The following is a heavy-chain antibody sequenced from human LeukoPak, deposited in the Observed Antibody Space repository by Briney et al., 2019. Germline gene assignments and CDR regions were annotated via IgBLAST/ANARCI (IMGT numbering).Heavy chain of an antibody. J-gene: IGHJ4*02. Sequence: ASMKVSCKASGYTFTAYYMHWVGQAPGQGLEWMGWINPNSGDTNYAQKFQGRVTMTRETSISTGYMELSRLRSDDTAVYYCARAPYYYDSSGYFPSYYWGQGTLVTVSS. CDR2: INPNSGDT. CDR1: GYTFTAYY. CDR3: ARAPYYYDSSGYFPSYY. D-gene: IGHD3-22*01. V-gene: IGHV1-2*02.